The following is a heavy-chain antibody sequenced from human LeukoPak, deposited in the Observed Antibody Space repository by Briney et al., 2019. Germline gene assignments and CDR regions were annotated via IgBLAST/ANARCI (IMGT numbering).Heavy chain of an antibody. J-gene: IGHJ4*02. CDR3: ARRDILTGYYFDY. V-gene: IGHV4-34*01. CDR1: GGSFSGYY. CDR2: INHSGST. Sequence: PSETLSLTCAVYGGSFSGYYWSWIRQPPGKGLEWIGEINHSGSTNYNPSLKSRVTISVDTSKNQFSLKLSSVTAADTAVCYCARRDILTGYYFDYWGQGTLVTVSS. D-gene: IGHD3-9*01.